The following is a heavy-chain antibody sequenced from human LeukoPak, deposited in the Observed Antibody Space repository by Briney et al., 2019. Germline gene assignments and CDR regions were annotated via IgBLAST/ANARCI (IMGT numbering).Heavy chain of an antibody. D-gene: IGHD4-23*01. J-gene: IGHJ4*02. Sequence: TGGSLRLSCAASGFTFNMYWMTWVRQAPGKGLESVAYINKDGSDKYYVDSVKGRFTVSRDNAKNSLYLQRNSLRAEDTAVYYCARDAGYGGNSDYWGQGTLVTVSS. V-gene: IGHV3-7*01. CDR2: INKDGSDK. CDR3: ARDAGYGGNSDY. CDR1: GFTFNMYW.